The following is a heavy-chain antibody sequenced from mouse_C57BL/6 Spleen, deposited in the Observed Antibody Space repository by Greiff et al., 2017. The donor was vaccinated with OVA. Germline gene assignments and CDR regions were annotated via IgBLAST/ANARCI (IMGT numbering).Heavy chain of an antibody. V-gene: IGHV1-49*01. D-gene: IGHD1-1*01. J-gene: IGHJ1*03. CDR1: YFAFMASA. CDR2: FTMYSDAT. Sequence: LQESGAELVRPGSSVKLSCKASYFAFMASAMHWVKQRPGHGLEWIGSFTMYSDATEYSENFKGKATLTANTSSSTAYMELSSLTSEDSAVDYCARGSSYGWYFDVWGTGTTVTVSS. CDR3: ARGSSYGWYFDV.